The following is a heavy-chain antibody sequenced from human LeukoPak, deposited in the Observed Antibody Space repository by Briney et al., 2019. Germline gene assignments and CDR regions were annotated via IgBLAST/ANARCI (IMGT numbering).Heavy chain of an antibody. V-gene: IGHV4-34*01. CDR1: GGSFSGYY. J-gene: IGHJ4*02. D-gene: IGHD4-17*01. CDR2: INHSGST. Sequence: SETLSLTCAVYGGSFSGYYWSWIRQPPGKGLEWIGEINHSGSTSYNPSLKSRVTISVDTSKNQFSLKLSSVTAADTAVYYCARGADYGEDYWGQGTLVTVSS. CDR3: ARGADYGEDY.